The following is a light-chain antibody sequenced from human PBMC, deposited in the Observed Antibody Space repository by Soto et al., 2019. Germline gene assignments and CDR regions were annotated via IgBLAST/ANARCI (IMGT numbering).Light chain of an antibody. J-gene: IGKJ4*01. CDR3: RQRSNWPLP. CDR2: DTT. CDR1: QSVGRY. V-gene: IGKV3-11*01. Sequence: EIVLTQSPATLSLSPGERATLSCRASQSVGRYLAWYQQKVGQAPRLLIYDTTTGATGIPARFSGSGSGTDFTLTISSLEPEDFAVYYCRQRSNWPLPVGGGTEVEI.